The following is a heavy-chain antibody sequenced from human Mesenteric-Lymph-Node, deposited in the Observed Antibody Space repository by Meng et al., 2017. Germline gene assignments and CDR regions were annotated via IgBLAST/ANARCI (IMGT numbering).Heavy chain of an antibody. CDR3: ARGGGNSWYIDY. CDR1: GGSFSGYY. J-gene: IGHJ4*02. CDR2: INHSGST. V-gene: IGHV4-34*01. D-gene: IGHD6-13*01. Sequence: QVQLQQWGAGLLKPSETLSLTCAVHGGSFSGYYWSWIRQPPGKGLELIGEINHSGSTNYNPSLKSRVTISVDTSKNQFSLKLSSVTAADTAVYYCARGGGNSWYIDYWGQGTLVTVSS.